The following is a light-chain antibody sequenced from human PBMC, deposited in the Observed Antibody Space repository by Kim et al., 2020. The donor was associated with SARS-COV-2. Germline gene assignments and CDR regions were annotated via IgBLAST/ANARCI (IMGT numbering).Light chain of an antibody. Sequence: GVTISCTGSSSNIGAGYAVHWYQQLPGTAPRLLIYCNSNRPSGVPDRFSASKSGTSAALAITGLQAEDEADYYCQSYDSSLSGWVFGGGTGLTVL. CDR3: QSYDSSLSGWV. CDR1: SSNIGAGYA. J-gene: IGLJ3*02. V-gene: IGLV1-40*01. CDR2: CNS.